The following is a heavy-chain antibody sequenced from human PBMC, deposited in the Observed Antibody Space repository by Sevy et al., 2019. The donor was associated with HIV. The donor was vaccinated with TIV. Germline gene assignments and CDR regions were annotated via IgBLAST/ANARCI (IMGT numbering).Heavy chain of an antibody. Sequence: GESLNISCAASGFTFSTYWMTWVRQAPGKGLEWVANIKQDGSEKYYAESVKGRLTVSRDNTKNSQYLQLNSLRAEDTAIYYCARAPVGSGWYFPRGIDYWGQGTLVTVSS. J-gene: IGHJ4*02. CDR3: ARAPVGSGWYFPRGIDY. D-gene: IGHD6-13*01. V-gene: IGHV3-7*01. CDR2: IKQDGSEK. CDR1: GFTFSTYW.